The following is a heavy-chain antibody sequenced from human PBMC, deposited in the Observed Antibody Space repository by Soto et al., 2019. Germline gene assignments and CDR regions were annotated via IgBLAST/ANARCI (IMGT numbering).Heavy chain of an antibody. Sequence: ASVKVSCKASGYTFTGYAIHWVRQAPGQRHERMGWINGGNGDTKYSQKFQGRVTITRDTSASTAYMELTSLGSEDTAVYHCARGYCSSTSCQYYFDFWGRGTLVTVSS. CDR1: GYTFTGYA. CDR2: INGGNGDT. V-gene: IGHV1-3*01. D-gene: IGHD2-2*01. CDR3: ARGYCSSTSCQYYFDF. J-gene: IGHJ4*02.